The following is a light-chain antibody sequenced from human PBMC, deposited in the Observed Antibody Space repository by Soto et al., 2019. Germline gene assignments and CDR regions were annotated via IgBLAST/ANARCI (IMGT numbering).Light chain of an antibody. CDR2: ATS. CDR1: QSVSSIY. CDR3: QQYGSSPIT. V-gene: IGKV3-20*01. Sequence: EIFLTQSPLSLSLSPRGIATLSCRASQSVSSIYLAWYQQKPGQAPSLLIYATSSRATGIPDRFSGSGSGTDFSLTISRLEPEDFAVYYCQQYGSSPITFGQGTRLEIK. J-gene: IGKJ5*01.